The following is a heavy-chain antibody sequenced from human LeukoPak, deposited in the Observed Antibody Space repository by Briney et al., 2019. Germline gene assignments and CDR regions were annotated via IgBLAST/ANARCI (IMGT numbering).Heavy chain of an antibody. Sequence: ASVKVSCKVSGYTLTELSMHWVRQAPGKGLEWMGGFDPEEGETIYAAKFQGRLTMTEDTSTDTVYMELRSLRSEDTAVYNCATDGAGRWFGAFNLWGQGTRVTVSS. CDR2: FDPEEGET. J-gene: IGHJ3*01. CDR1: GYTLTELS. D-gene: IGHD4-23*01. V-gene: IGHV1-24*01. CDR3: ATDGAGRWFGAFNL.